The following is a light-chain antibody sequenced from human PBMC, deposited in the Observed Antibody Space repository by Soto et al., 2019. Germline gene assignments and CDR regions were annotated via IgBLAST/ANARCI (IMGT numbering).Light chain of an antibody. CDR2: EVS. V-gene: IGLV2-23*02. J-gene: IGLJ2*01. CDR1: SSDVGSYNL. Sequence: QSALTQPAYVSGSPGQSITISCTGTSSDVGSYNLVSWYQQHPGKAPKLMIYEVSKRPSGVSNRFSGSKSGNTASLTISGLQAEDEADYYCCSYAGSSTLDVVFGGGTKLTVL. CDR3: CSYAGSSTLDVV.